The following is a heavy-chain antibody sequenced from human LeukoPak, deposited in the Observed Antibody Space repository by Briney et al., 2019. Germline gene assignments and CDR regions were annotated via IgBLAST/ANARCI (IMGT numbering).Heavy chain of an antibody. CDR3: ARDRRYCSGGSCERTFDY. J-gene: IGHJ4*02. V-gene: IGHV4-39*07. D-gene: IGHD2-15*01. Sequence: KTSETLSLTCTVSGGSISSSSYYWGWIRQPPGKGLEWIGSIYYSGSTYYNPSLKSRVTISVDTSKNQFSLKLSSVTAADTAVYYCARDRRYCSGGSCERTFDYWGQGTLVTVSS. CDR2: IYYSGST. CDR1: GGSISSSSYY.